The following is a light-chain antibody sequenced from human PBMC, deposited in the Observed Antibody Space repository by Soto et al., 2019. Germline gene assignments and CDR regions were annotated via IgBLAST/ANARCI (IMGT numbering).Light chain of an antibody. V-gene: IGLV2-14*01. CDR2: EVS. CDR3: SSFTTSNTLV. Sequence: QSALTQPASVSGSPGQSITISCTGSSSDIGAYNYVSWFQQYPGKAPKLIISEVSNRPSGVSNRFSGSKSGTAASLTISGLQTEDEADYYCSSFTTSNTLVFGTGTKVTVL. CDR1: SSDIGAYNY. J-gene: IGLJ1*01.